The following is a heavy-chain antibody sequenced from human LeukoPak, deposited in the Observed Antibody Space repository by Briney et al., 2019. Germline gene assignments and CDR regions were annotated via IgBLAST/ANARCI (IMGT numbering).Heavy chain of an antibody. CDR2: ISNTGIT. CDR3: ARSGGYSSSWSL. D-gene: IGHD6-13*01. V-gene: IGHV4-59*01. J-gene: IGHJ4*02. CDR1: GGSISSYC. Sequence: SETLSLTCTVSGGSISSYCWSWIRQPAGKGLEWIGYISNTGITTYNPSLKSRVTISVDTSKSQFSLKLSSVTAADTAVYYCARSGGYSSSWSLWGQGTLVTVSS.